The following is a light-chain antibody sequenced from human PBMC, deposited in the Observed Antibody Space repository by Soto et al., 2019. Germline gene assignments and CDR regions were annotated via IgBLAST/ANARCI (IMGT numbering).Light chain of an antibody. CDR1: QNINIY. Sequence: DIQMAQSPSSLSASVGDRVTITCRASQNINIYLNWYPQKPGKAPKVLIYSASSLQSGVPSRLSGSGSGTDFTLTISSLQPEDFATYYCQQSSSPPRTFGQGTKLEIK. CDR3: QQSSSPPRT. CDR2: SAS. J-gene: IGKJ2*01. V-gene: IGKV1-39*01.